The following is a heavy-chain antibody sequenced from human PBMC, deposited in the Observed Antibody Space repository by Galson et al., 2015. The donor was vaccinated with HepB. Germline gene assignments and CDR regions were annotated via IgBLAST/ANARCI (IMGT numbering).Heavy chain of an antibody. V-gene: IGHV1-3*01. CDR2: INAGNGTT. J-gene: IGHJ4*02. CDR3: ARWDSDGDFYLDY. D-gene: IGHD2-21*02. Sequence: SVKVSCKASGYTFTNYAMHWVRQAPGQRLEWMGWINAGNGTTKYSQKFQGRVTITRDTSASTAYMELSSLRSEDTAVYYCARWDSDGDFYLDYWGQGTLVTVSS. CDR1: GYTFTNYA.